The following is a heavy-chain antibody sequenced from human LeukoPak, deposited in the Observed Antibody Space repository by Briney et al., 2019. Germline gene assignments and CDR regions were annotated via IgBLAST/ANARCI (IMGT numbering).Heavy chain of an antibody. Sequence: PGGSLRLSCAASGFTFSSYGMSWVRQAPGKGLEWVSAISGSGGSTYHADSVKGRFTISRDNSKNTLFLLMNSLRAEDTAVYYCAKGGDYEIYYYYYYMDVWGKGTTVTVSS. D-gene: IGHD4-17*01. V-gene: IGHV3-23*01. CDR1: GFTFSSYG. J-gene: IGHJ6*03. CDR3: AKGGDYEIYYYYYYMDV. CDR2: ISGSGGST.